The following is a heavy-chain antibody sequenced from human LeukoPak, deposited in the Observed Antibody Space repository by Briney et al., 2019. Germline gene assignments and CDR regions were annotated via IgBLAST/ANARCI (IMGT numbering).Heavy chain of an antibody. J-gene: IGHJ5*02. Sequence: GGSLRLSCAASGFTFSSYGMHWVRQAPGKGLEWVAVIWYDGSNKYYADSVKGRFTISRDNSKNTLYLQMNSLRAEDAAVYYCARGPKRGSCRYNWFDPWGQGTLVTVSS. CDR3: ARGPKRGSCRYNWFDP. D-gene: IGHD3-16*02. CDR1: GFTFSSYG. V-gene: IGHV3-33*01. CDR2: IWYDGSNK.